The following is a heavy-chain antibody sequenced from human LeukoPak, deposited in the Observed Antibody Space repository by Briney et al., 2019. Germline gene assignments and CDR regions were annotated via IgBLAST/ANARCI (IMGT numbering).Heavy chain of an antibody. CDR1: GFKFTNYA. CDR2: IGGSGVTK. D-gene: IGHD4-23*01. Sequence: GGSLRLSCAASGFKFTNYAMHWVRQAPGKGLEWVSTIGGSGVTKFCADSVEGRFTISRDNSKNTLYLQMNSLRAEDTAVYYCARETTVVTDTAWFDPWGQGTLVTVSS. V-gene: IGHV3-23*01. J-gene: IGHJ5*02. CDR3: ARETTVVTDTAWFDP.